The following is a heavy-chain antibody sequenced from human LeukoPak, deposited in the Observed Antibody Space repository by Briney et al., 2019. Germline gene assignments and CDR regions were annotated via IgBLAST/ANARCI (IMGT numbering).Heavy chain of an antibody. CDR2: MKYDGSEK. D-gene: IGHD6-13*01. J-gene: IGHJ4*02. Sequence: GGSLRLYCAASGFTFSSYWMSWVRQAPGKGLVWVANMKYDGSEKYYVDSVKGRFTISRDNAKNSLYLQMNSLRAEDTAVYYCARDIEAAGLFLDYWGQGTLVTVSS. CDR1: GFTFSSYW. CDR3: ARDIEAAGLFLDY. V-gene: IGHV3-7*01.